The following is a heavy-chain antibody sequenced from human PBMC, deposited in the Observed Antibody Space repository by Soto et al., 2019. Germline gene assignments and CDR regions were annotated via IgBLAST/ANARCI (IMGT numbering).Heavy chain of an antibody. Sequence: SETLSLTCTVSGCSVSSGSYYWSWIRQPPGKGLEWIGYIYYSGSTNYNPSLKSRVTISVDTSKNQFSLKLSSVTAADTAVYYCARASGSLNFFGVVIIAWFDPWGQGTLVTVSS. CDR2: IYYSGST. V-gene: IGHV4-61*01. J-gene: IGHJ5*02. CDR1: GCSVSSGSYY. CDR3: ARASGSLNFFGVVIIAWFDP. D-gene: IGHD3-3*01.